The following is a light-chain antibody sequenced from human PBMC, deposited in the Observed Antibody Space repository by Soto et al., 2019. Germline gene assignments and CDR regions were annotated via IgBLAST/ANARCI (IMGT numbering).Light chain of an antibody. J-gene: IGLJ3*02. CDR3: CSYAGSSTWV. V-gene: IGLV2-23*02. Sequence: QSALTQPPSVSGSPGQSITISCTGTSSDVGSYNLVSWYQQHPDKAPKLIIYEVSKWPSGVSSRFSASKSGNTASLTISGLQSEDEADYYCCSYAGSSTWVFGGGTKLTVL. CDR2: EVS. CDR1: SSDVGSYNL.